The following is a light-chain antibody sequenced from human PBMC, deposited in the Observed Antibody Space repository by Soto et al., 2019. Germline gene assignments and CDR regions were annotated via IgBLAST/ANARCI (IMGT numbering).Light chain of an antibody. CDR3: QQYGSSPRT. CDR2: GAS. V-gene: IGKV3-20*01. J-gene: IGKJ1*01. Sequence: EIVLTQSPGTLSLSPGERATLSCRASQSVSSSYLAWYQQKPGQALRLLIYGASSRATGIPDRFSGSGSGTDFTLTSSRLEPEDFAVYYCQQYGSSPRTFGQGTKVEIK. CDR1: QSVSSSY.